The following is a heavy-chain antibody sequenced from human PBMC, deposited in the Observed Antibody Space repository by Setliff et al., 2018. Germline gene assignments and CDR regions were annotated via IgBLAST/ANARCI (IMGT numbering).Heavy chain of an antibody. CDR3: ERGPRHNFWSGYYLVAVNY. CDR2: INPNSGNT. J-gene: IGHJ4*02. D-gene: IGHD3-3*01. Sequence: GASVKVSCKASGYTFTNYDINWVRQATGQGLEWMGWINPNSGNTGYAQNFQGRVTMTRNTSISTAYMELSSLRFEDTAVYYCERGPRHNFWSGYYLVAVNYWGQGTLVTVSS. CDR1: GYTFTNYD. V-gene: IGHV1-8*02.